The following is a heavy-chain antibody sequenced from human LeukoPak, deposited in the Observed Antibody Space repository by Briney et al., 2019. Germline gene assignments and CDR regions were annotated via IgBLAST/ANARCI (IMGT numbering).Heavy chain of an antibody. V-gene: IGHV4-4*07. CDR1: GGSFTSFY. Sequence: RTSETLSLTCTVSGGSFTSFYWSWIRQPAGKGLEWIGRFFSSGSTNYNPSFKSRATISVDKSKNQFSLTLTSVTAADTAVYYCARYSGIHGHDYWGQGTLVTVSS. CDR3: ARYSGIHGHDY. J-gene: IGHJ4*02. D-gene: IGHD3-10*01. CDR2: FFSSGST.